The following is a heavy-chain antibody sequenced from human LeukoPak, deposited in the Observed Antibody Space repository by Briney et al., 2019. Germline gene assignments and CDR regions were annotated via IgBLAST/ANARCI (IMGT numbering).Heavy chain of an antibody. J-gene: IGHJ5*02. CDR1: GFTFSSYW. CDR3: ARVSKPIRDYGVYYP. D-gene: IGHD4-17*01. Sequence: PGGSLRLSCAASGFTFSSYWMSWVRQAPGKGLEWVANIKQDGSEKYYVDSVKGRFAISRDNAKNSLYLQMSSLRAEDTAVYYCARVSKPIRDYGVYYPWGQGTLVTVSS. CDR2: IKQDGSEK. V-gene: IGHV3-7*01.